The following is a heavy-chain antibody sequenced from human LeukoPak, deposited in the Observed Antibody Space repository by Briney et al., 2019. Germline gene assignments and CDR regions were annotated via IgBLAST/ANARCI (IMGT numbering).Heavy chain of an antibody. CDR3: ARGVRVYDYVWGSYRYYPWFDP. J-gene: IGHJ5*02. Sequence: GASVKVSCKASGYTFTSYDINWVRQATGQGLEWMGWMNPNRGNTGYAQKFQGRVTMTRNTSISTAYMELSSLRSEDTAVYYCARGVRVYDYVWGSYRYYPWFDPWGEGTLVTVSS. CDR2: MNPNRGNT. D-gene: IGHD3-16*02. V-gene: IGHV1-8*01. CDR1: GYTFTSYD.